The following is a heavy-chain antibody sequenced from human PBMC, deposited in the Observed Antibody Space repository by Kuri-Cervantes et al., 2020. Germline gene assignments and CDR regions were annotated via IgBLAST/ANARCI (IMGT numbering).Heavy chain of an antibody. V-gene: IGHV3-33*01. D-gene: IGHD3-3*01. Sequence: GGSLRLSCAASGFTFSSYGMHWVRQAPGKGLEWVAVIWYDGSNKYYADSVEGRFTISRDNSKNTLYLQMNSLRAEDTAVYYCARGSGSAIFDIWGQGTMVPSPQ. CDR2: IWYDGSNK. J-gene: IGHJ3*02. CDR1: GFTFSSYG. CDR3: ARGSGSAIFDI.